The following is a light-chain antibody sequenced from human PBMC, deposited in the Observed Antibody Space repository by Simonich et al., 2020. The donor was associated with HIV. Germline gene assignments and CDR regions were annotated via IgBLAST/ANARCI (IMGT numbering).Light chain of an antibody. CDR1: QIISTY. CDR2: DAS. V-gene: IGKV3-11*01. Sequence: EIVLTQSPATLSLSPGERATLSCWARQIISTYIAWYKHKPGQAPRLLIYDASNRATGIPARFSGSGSGTNFTLTISSLEPEDFAVYYCQLRSNWPPTFGQGTKVEIK. CDR3: QLRSNWPPT. J-gene: IGKJ1*01.